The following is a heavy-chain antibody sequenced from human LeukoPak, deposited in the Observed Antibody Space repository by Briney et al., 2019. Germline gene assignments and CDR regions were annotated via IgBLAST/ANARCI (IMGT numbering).Heavy chain of an antibody. Sequence: GGSLRLSCAASGFTFSSYSMNWVRQAPGKGLEWVSSISSSSSYIYYADSVKGGFTISRDNAKNSLSHQMNSLRAEDTAVYYCARVRRFDSGYDSRAPNWFDPWGQGTLVTVSS. J-gene: IGHJ5*02. D-gene: IGHD5-12*01. CDR3: ARVRRFDSGYDSRAPNWFDP. CDR1: GFTFSSYS. CDR2: ISSSSSYI. V-gene: IGHV3-21*01.